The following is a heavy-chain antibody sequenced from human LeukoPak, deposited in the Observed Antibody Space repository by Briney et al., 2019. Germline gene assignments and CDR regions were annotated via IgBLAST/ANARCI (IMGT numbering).Heavy chain of an antibody. CDR2: ISSNGGST. J-gene: IGHJ4*02. V-gene: IGHV3-64*04. CDR1: GFTFSSYA. Sequence: GGSLILSCSASGFTFSSYAMHWVRQAPGKGLEYVSAISSNGGSTYYADSVKGRFTLSRDNSKNTLYPQMNSLRAEDTAVYYCARVVLYYDFWSAYFHDWGQGTLVTVSS. CDR3: ARVVLYYDFWSAYFHD. D-gene: IGHD3-3*01.